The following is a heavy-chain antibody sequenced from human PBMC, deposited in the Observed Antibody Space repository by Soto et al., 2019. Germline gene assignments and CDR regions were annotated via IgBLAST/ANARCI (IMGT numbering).Heavy chain of an antibody. CDR2: IYYSGST. Sequence: SETLSLTCTVSGGSISSYYWSWIRQPPGKGLEWIGYIYYSGSTNYNPSLKSRVTISVDTSKNQFSLKLSSVTAADTAVYYCARQVVVVEAAISYFDYWGQGTLVTVS. CDR1: GGSISSYY. V-gene: IGHV4-59*08. CDR3: ARQVVVVEAAISYFDY. D-gene: IGHD2-15*01. J-gene: IGHJ4*02.